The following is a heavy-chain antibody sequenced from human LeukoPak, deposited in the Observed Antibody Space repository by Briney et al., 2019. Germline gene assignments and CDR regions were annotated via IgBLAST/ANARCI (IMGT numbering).Heavy chain of an antibody. V-gene: IGHV1-18*04. Sequence: GASVKVSCKASGFTFTSYGFTWLRQAPGQGLEWMGWISAYNGNTNYAQKLQGRVTMTTDTSTSTAYMELRSLRSDDTAVYYCARDQFSGSYPYYYYGMDVWGRGTTVTVSS. D-gene: IGHD1-26*01. CDR1: GFTFTSYG. CDR3: ARDQFSGSYPYYYYGMDV. J-gene: IGHJ6*02. CDR2: ISAYNGNT.